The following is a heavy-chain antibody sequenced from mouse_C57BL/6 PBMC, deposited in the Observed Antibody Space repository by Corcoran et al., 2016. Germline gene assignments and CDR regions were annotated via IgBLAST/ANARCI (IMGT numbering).Heavy chain of an antibody. CDR3: ARDPSYFDY. CDR1: GYTFTTYG. Sequence: QIQLVQSGPELKKPGETVKISCKASGYTFTTYGMSWVKQAPGKGLKWMGWINTYSGVPTYADDFKGRFAFSLETSASTAYLQINNLKNEDTATYFCARDPSYFDYWGQGTTVTVSS. CDR2: INTYSGVP. J-gene: IGHJ2*01. V-gene: IGHV9-3*01.